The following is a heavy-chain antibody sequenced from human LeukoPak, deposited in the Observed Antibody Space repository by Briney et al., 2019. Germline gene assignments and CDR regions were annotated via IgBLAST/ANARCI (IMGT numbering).Heavy chain of an antibody. J-gene: IGHJ6*03. D-gene: IGHD3-16*02. Sequence: SETLSLTCTVYGGSFSDYYWSWIRQPPGKGLEWIGEINHSGSTYYNPSLKSRVTISVDTSKNQFSLKLSSVTAADTAVYYCARDAGPTYYDYVWGSYRPYYMDVWGKGTTVTVSS. CDR2: INHSGST. CDR1: GGSFSDYY. V-gene: IGHV4-34*01. CDR3: ARDAGPTYYDYVWGSYRPYYMDV.